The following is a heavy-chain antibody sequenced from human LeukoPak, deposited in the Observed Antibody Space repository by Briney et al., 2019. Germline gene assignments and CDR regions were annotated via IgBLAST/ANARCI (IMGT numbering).Heavy chain of an antibody. CDR1: GFTFSSYE. Sequence: GGSLRLSCAASGFTFSSYEMNWVRQAPGKGLEWASYISSSGSTIYYADSVKGRFTISRDNAKNSLYLQMNSLRAEDTAVYYCARDPSTAAGYYYYYGMDVWGQGTTVTVSS. J-gene: IGHJ6*02. D-gene: IGHD6-13*01. CDR2: ISSSGSTI. V-gene: IGHV3-48*03. CDR3: ARDPSTAAGYYYYYGMDV.